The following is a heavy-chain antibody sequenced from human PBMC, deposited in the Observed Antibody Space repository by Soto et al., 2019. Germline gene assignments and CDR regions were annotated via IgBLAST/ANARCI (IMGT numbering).Heavy chain of an antibody. J-gene: IGHJ5*02. CDR1: GGTFSSYS. CDR3: ARENVPNRMIDP. D-gene: IGHD2-2*01. V-gene: IGHV1-69*13. Sequence: GASVKVSCKASGGTFSSYSISWVRQAPGQGLEWMGGIIPIFGTANYAQKFQGRVTITADESTSTAYMELSSLRSEDTAVYYCARENVPNRMIDPWGQGTLVTVSS. CDR2: IIPIFGTA.